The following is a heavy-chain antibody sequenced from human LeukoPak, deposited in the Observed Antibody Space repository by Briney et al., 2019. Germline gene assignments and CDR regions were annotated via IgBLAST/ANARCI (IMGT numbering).Heavy chain of an antibody. Sequence: GGSLRLSCTASGFTFSIYTMTWVRQAPGKGLEWVAFIRYDGSNKYYADSVKGRFTISRDNSKNTLYLQMNSLRAEDTAVYYCAKGSRVGEYLQHWGQGTLVTVSS. D-gene: IGHD1-26*01. CDR2: IRYDGSNK. J-gene: IGHJ1*01. CDR1: GFTFSIYT. V-gene: IGHV3-30*02. CDR3: AKGSRVGEYLQH.